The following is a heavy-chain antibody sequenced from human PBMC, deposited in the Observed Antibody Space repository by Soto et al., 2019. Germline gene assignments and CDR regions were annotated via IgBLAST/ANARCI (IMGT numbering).Heavy chain of an antibody. V-gene: IGHV5-51*01. CDR2: IYPGDSDA. CDR3: ARQLGHDYINNWFDP. Sequence: PVESLKISCKGSGYMFTSYWIACFLQMPVKGLEWMGIIYPGDSDARYSPSFQGQVTISVDKSISTAYLQWSSLKASDTAIYYCARQLGHDYINNWFDPWGQGTLVTVSS. D-gene: IGHD4-4*01. J-gene: IGHJ5*02. CDR1: GYMFTSYW.